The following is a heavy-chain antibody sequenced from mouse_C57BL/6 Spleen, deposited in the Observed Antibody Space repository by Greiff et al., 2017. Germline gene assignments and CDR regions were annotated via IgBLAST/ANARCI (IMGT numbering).Heavy chain of an antibody. V-gene: IGHV1-52*01. CDR3: AGGDSKWFAY. J-gene: IGHJ3*01. CDR2: IDPSDSET. D-gene: IGHD2-5*01. Sequence: QVQLQQPGAELVRPGSSVKLSCKASGYTFTSYWMHWVKQRPIQGLEWIGNIDPSDSETHYNQKFKDKATLTVDTSSSTAYMQLSSLTSEDSEVYDCAGGDSKWFAYWGQGTLVTVSA. CDR1: GYTFTSYW.